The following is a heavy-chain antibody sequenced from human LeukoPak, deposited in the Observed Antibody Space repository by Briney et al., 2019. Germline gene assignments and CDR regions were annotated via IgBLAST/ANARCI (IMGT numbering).Heavy chain of an antibody. CDR3: ARAPVNAAAGNDY. CDR2: SNWNGGST. CDR1: GFTFDDYG. D-gene: IGHD6-13*01. V-gene: IGHV3-20*04. Sequence: PGGSLRLSCAASGFTFDDYGMSWVRQAPGKGLERVSGSNWNGGSTGYADSVKGRFTISRDNAKNSLYLQMNSLRAEDTALYYCARAPVNAAAGNDYWGQGTLVTVSS. J-gene: IGHJ4*02.